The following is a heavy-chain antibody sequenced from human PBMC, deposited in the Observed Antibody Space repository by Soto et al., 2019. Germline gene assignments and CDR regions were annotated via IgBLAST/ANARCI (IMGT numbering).Heavy chain of an antibody. CDR2: IIPMLTVT. D-gene: IGHD2-2*01. V-gene: IGHV1-69*02. J-gene: IGHJ3*02. CDR1: GGTFNTYT. CDR3: SIGSWSAETFDI. Sequence: QVHLVQSGAEVKTPGPSVKVSCKAAGGTFNTYTLIWVRQAPGHGLEWMGRIIPMLTVTNSAQKFQGRVTLTADKSTGTAFMELTSLRSDDTAIYYCSIGSWSAETFDIWGQGTMVTVSS.